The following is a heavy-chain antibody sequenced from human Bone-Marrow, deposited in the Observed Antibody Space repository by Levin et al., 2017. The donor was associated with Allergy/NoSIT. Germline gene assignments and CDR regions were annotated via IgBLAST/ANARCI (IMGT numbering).Heavy chain of an antibody. V-gene: IGHV1-2*06. CDR1: GYTFTGYY. D-gene: IGHD2-2*01. Sequence: ASVKVSCKASGYTFTGYYMHWVRQAPGQGLEWMGRINPNSGGTNYAQKFQGRVTMTRDTSISTAYMELSRLRSDDTAVYYCAGCLGYCSSTSCYSGWGCAFDIWGQGTMVTVSS. J-gene: IGHJ3*02. CDR3: AGCLGYCSSTSCYSGWGCAFDI. CDR2: INPNSGGT.